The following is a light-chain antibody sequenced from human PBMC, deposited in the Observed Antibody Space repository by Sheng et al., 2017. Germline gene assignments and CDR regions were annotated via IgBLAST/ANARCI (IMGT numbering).Light chain of an antibody. CDR1: NLGDKY. V-gene: IGLV3-1*01. Sequence: SYELSQPPSVSVSPGHTASITCSGDNLGDKYCYWYQQKPGQSPVLVIYQDTKRPSGIPERFSGSNSGNTATLTISGTQAMDEADYYCQAWDITAVFGGGTKLTVL. CDR2: QDT. CDR3: QAWDITAV. J-gene: IGLJ2*01.